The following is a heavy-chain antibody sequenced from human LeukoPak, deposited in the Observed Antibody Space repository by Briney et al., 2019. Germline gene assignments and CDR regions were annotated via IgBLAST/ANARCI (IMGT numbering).Heavy chain of an antibody. Sequence: PSETLSLNCTVSGGSISSSSYYWGWIRQPPGKGLEWIGSIYYSGSTYYNPSLKRRITISVDTSKNQFSLKLSSVTAADTAVYYCASPPIVGGVTGPFDPWGQGTLVTVSS. V-gene: IGHV4-39*01. D-gene: IGHD2-21*01. CDR1: GGSISSSSYY. CDR2: IYYSGST. CDR3: ASPPIVGGVTGPFDP. J-gene: IGHJ5*02.